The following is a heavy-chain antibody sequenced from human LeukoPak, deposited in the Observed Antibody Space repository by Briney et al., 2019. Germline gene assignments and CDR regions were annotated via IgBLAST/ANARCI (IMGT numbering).Heavy chain of an antibody. J-gene: IGHJ4*02. Sequence: GESLRLSCAASGLTFSNYWMTWVRQAPGKGLEWVVSINQYGSEKYYVDSVKGRFTISRDNAKNSVSLQMNSLRAEDTAVYFCARSLGDDWGQGTLVTVSS. CDR2: INQYGSEK. D-gene: IGHD3-16*01. CDR1: GLTFSNYW. CDR3: ARSLGDD. V-gene: IGHV3-7*01.